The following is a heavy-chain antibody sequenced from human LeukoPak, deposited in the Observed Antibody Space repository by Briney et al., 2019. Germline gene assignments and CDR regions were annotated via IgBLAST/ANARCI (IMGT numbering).Heavy chain of an antibody. D-gene: IGHD6-19*01. Sequence: PGGSLRLSCAASGFTFSSYWMSWVRQAPGKGLEWVYNIKQDGSEKYYLDSVKGRFTISRDNAKNSLYLEMNSLRAEDTAVYYCARERGPYSSGWYNWFDPWGQGTLVTVSS. V-gene: IGHV3-7*01. CDR3: ARERGPYSSGWYNWFDP. CDR1: GFTFSSYW. CDR2: IKQDGSEK. J-gene: IGHJ5*02.